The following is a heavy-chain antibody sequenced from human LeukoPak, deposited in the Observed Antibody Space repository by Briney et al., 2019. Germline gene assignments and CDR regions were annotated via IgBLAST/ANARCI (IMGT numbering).Heavy chain of an antibody. D-gene: IGHD1-7*01. Sequence: GGSLRLSCTASGFALSNHWMNWVRQAPGKGLEWVANIKQDGSAKYCVDSVKGRFTISRDNTKNSLYLQMNSLRAEDTALYYCARDAGRTLDLWGRGTVVTVSS. CDR2: IKQDGSAK. CDR1: GFALSNHW. CDR3: ARDAGRTLDL. J-gene: IGHJ2*01. V-gene: IGHV3-7*03.